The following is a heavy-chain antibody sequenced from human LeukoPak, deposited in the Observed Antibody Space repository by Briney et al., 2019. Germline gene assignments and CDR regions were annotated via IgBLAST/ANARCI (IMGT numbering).Heavy chain of an antibody. CDR3: ARDFFDSSDYSYYGLDV. D-gene: IGHD3-22*01. CDR2: ISRSSSYI. Sequence: GGSLRLSCAASEFTFRSYSMNWVRQAPGKGLEWVSSISRSSSYIYYADSLKGRFTVSRDNAKNSLYLQMNSLRAEDTAVYYCARDFFDSSDYSYYGLDVWGQGTTATVSS. V-gene: IGHV3-21*01. CDR1: EFTFRSYS. J-gene: IGHJ6*02.